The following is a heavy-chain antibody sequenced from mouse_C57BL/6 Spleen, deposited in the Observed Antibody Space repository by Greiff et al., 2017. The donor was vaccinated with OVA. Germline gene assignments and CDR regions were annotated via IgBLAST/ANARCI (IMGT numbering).Heavy chain of an antibody. CDR2: IRNKANGYTT. CDR3: ARYKGRDGPYYFDY. Sequence: EVHLVESGGGLVQPGGSLSLSCAASGFTFTDYYMSWVRQPPGKALEWLGFIRNKANGYTTEYSASVKGRFTISRDNSQSILYLQMNALRAEDSATYYCARYKGRDGPYYFDYWGQGTTLTVSS. J-gene: IGHJ2*01. CDR1: GFTFTDYY. D-gene: IGHD1-1*01. V-gene: IGHV7-3*01.